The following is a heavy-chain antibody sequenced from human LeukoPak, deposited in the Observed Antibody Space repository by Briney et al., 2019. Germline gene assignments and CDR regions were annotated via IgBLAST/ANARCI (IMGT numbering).Heavy chain of an antibody. D-gene: IGHD3-9*01. CDR2: IYTSGST. V-gene: IGHV4-4*07. CDR3: ARDVLYYDILTGYPLSRDFDAFDI. Sequence: SGTLSLTCTVSGGSISSYYWSWIRQPAGRGLEWIGRIYTSGSTNYNPSLKSRVTMSVDTSKNQFSLRLSSVTAADTAVYYCARDVLYYDILTGYPLSRDFDAFDIWGQGTMVTVSS. J-gene: IGHJ3*02. CDR1: GGSISSYY.